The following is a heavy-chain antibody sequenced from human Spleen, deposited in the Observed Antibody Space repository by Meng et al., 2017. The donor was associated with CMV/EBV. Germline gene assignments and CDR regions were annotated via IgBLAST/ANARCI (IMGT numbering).Heavy chain of an antibody. D-gene: IGHD3-3*01. CDR3: ARDRTQYYDFWSGYYKYYYYGMDV. CDR2: IKQAGSEK. J-gene: IGHJ6*02. Sequence: ETLSLTCAASGFTFGSYAMSWVRQIPGKGLEWVANIKQAGSEKYYVDSVKGRFTISRDNAKNSLYLQMNSLRAEDTAVYYCARDRTQYYDFWSGYYKYYYYGMDVWGQGTTVTVSS. CDR1: GFTFGSYA. V-gene: IGHV3-7*01.